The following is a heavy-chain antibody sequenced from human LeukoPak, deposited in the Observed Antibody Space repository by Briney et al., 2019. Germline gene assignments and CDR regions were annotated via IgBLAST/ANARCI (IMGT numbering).Heavy chain of an antibody. CDR1: GFTVSRHY. Sequence: GGSLRLSCAASGFTVSRHYMSWVRQAPGKGLEWVSIIYSGGGTYYADSVKGRFTISRDNSKNTLYLQMNSLRADDTAVYYCARGCYYERSGYCPFDYWGPETLVTVSS. D-gene: IGHD3-22*01. J-gene: IGHJ4*02. CDR3: ARGCYYERSGYCPFDY. V-gene: IGHV3-53*01. CDR2: IYSGGGT.